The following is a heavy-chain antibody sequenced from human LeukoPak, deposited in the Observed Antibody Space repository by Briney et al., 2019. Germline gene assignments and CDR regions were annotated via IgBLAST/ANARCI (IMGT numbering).Heavy chain of an antibody. CDR3: ARGGGTTEGRLFDI. Sequence: PSETLSLTCTVSGGSINNYYWSWFRQPPGKTLEWVGYIYYTGTTNYNPSLTSRITMSVDTSKNQFSLKLSSVTAADTAVYYCARGGGTTEGRLFDIWGQGTMVAVSS. J-gene: IGHJ3*02. CDR2: IYYTGTT. CDR1: GGSINNYY. V-gene: IGHV4-59*01. D-gene: IGHD1-1*01.